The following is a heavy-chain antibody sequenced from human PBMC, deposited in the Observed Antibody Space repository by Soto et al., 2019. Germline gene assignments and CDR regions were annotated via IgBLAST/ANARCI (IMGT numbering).Heavy chain of an antibody. CDR2: IRSKANSYAT. Sequence: GGSLRLSCAASGFTFSGSAMHWVRQASGKGLEWVGRIRSKANSYATAYAASVKGRFTISRDDSKNTAYLQMNSLKTEDTAVYYCTRLDSSGYLNYYYYYGMDVWGQGTTVTV. D-gene: IGHD3-22*01. CDR3: TRLDSSGYLNYYYYYGMDV. V-gene: IGHV3-73*01. J-gene: IGHJ6*02. CDR1: GFTFSGSA.